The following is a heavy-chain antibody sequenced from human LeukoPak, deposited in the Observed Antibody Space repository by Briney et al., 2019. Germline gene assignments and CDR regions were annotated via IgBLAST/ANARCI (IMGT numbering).Heavy chain of an antibody. CDR2: IYYSGST. V-gene: IGHV4-39*01. D-gene: IGHD1-26*01. CDR3: VKSGGYGLIDY. J-gene: IGHJ4*02. Sequence: ASETLSLTCAVSGVSISGSYYYWGWIRQPPGKGLEWIGNIYYSGSTYYNASLQSRVTISIDTSKNQFSLRLNSVTAADTAMYFCVKSGGYGLIDYWGQGTLVTVSS. CDR1: GVSISGSYYY.